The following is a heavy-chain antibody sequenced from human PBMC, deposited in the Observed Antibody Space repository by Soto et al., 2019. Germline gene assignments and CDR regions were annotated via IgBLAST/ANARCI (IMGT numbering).Heavy chain of an antibody. Sequence: QVQLVQSGAEVKKPGASVELSCKASGYTFSSYEIHWVRQAPGQGLEWVGWINGGDGNTKSSQRFHGRVTFSRDSSATTAYMELSSLRSEDTVVYYCVRFCHGDRRLDFWSQGTTVTVTS. CDR2: INGGDGNT. CDR1: GYTFSSYE. D-gene: IGHD4-17*01. CDR3: VRFCHGDRRLDF. V-gene: IGHV1-3*01. J-gene: IGHJ3*01.